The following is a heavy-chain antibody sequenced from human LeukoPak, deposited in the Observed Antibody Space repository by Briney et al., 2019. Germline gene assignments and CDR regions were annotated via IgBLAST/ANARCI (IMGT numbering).Heavy chain of an antibody. CDR3: ARVGGFDSSGYYYSNDY. Sequence: ASVKVSFKASGYTFTSYGISWVRQAPGQGLEWMGWISAYNGDTNYAQKLQGRVTMTTDTSTSTAYMELRSLRSDDTAVYYCARVGGFDSSGYYYSNDYWGQGTLVTVSS. J-gene: IGHJ4*02. V-gene: IGHV1-18*01. CDR2: ISAYNGDT. CDR1: GYTFTSYG. D-gene: IGHD3-22*01.